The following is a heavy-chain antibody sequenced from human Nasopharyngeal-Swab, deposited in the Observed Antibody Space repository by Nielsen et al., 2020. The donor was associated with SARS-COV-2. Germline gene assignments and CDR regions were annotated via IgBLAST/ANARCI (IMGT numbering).Heavy chain of an antibody. Sequence: GSLRLSCTVSGGSISSYYWSWIRQPPGKGLEWIGYIYYSGSTNYNPSLKSRVTISVDTSKNQFSLKLSSVTAADTAVYYCAREILEEYSGSYNHYYYYGMDVWGQGTTVTVSS. CDR3: AREILEEYSGSYNHYYYYGMDV. CDR1: GGSISSYY. V-gene: IGHV4-59*01. J-gene: IGHJ6*02. CDR2: IYYSGST. D-gene: IGHD1-26*01.